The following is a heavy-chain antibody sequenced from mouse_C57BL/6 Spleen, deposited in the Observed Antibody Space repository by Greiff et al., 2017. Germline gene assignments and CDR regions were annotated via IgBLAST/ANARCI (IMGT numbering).Heavy chain of an antibody. J-gene: IGHJ1*03. V-gene: IGHV2-5*01. CDR3: AKGYGNYWYFDV. D-gene: IGHD2-1*01. CDR1: GFSLTSYG. Sequence: VKLMESGPGLVQPSQSLSITCTVSGFSLTSYGVHWVRQSPGTGLEWLGVIWRGGSTDYNAAFMSRLSITKDNSKSQVFFKMNSLQADDTAIYYCAKGYGNYWYFDVWGTGTTVTVSS. CDR2: IWRGGST.